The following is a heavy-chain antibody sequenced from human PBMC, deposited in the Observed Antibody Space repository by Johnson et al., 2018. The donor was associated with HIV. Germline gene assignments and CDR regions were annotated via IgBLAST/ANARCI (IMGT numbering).Heavy chain of an antibody. CDR2: ISWNSGSI. CDR1: GFTFDDYA. J-gene: IGHJ3*02. D-gene: IGHD6-19*01. V-gene: IGHV3-9*01. Sequence: VQLVESGGGVVQPGRSLRLSCAASGFTFDDYAMHWVRQAPGKGLEWVSGISWNSGSIGYADSVKGRFTISRDNAKNSLYLQMNSLRAEDTAVYYCASRYSSGRADAFDIWGQGTMVTVSS. CDR3: ASRYSSGRADAFDI.